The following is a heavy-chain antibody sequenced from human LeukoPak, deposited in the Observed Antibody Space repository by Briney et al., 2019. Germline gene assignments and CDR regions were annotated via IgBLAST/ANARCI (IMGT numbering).Heavy chain of an antibody. CDR1: GGSISSSSYY. Sequence: SETLSLTCTVSGGSISSSSYYWGWIRQPPGKGLEWIGNIYYSGSTYYNPSLKSRVTISVDTSKNQFSLKLSSVTAADTAVYYCARDGVLPAAMKRTFDHWGQGTLVTVSS. J-gene: IGHJ4*02. D-gene: IGHD2-2*01. V-gene: IGHV4-39*07. CDR3: ARDGVLPAAMKRTFDH. CDR2: IYYSGST.